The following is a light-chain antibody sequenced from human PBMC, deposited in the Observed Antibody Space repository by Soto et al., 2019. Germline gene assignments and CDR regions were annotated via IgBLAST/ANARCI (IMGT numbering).Light chain of an antibody. J-gene: IGKJ5*01. CDR1: ESVSKW. CDR3: QQYNSYSWT. V-gene: IGKV1-5*01. Sequence: PSFLSASVGDKVTITCRATESVSKWLAWYQEKPGNPPRPLIYDASTLESGVPSRFSGSGSGTEFTLTISSLQADDFAIYYCQQYNSYSWTFGQGTRLEIK. CDR2: DAS.